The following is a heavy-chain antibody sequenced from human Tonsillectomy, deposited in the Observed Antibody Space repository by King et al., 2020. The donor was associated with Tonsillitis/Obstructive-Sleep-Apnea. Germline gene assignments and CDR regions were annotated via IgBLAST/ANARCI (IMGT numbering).Heavy chain of an antibody. CDR2: ISGTGGSR. CDR3: AKVKFDGAAFDSLDS. V-gene: IGHV3-23*01. D-gene: IGHD5-24*01. Sequence: QLQESGGGLVQPGGSLRLSCVASGYMFTSYAMTWVRLAPGKGLEWVSAISGTGGSRFYAESVEGRFTISSDSSKKTVFLQMDSLRVDDTAVYYCAKVKFDGAAFDSLDSWGQGTLVTVSS. J-gene: IGHJ4*02. CDR1: GYMFTSYA.